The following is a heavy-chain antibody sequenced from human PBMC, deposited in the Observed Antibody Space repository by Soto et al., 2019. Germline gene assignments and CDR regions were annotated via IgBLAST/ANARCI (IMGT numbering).Heavy chain of an antibody. V-gene: IGHV1-3*01. CDR1: GYTFTSYA. CDR2: INAGNGNT. Sequence: ASVKVSCKASGYTFTSYAMHWVRQAPGQRLEWMGWINAGNGNTKYSQKFQGRVTITRDTSASTAYMELSSLRSEDTAVYYCASGYCSGAACRGYYFDSWDQGPLVTVSS. J-gene: IGHJ4*02. D-gene: IGHD2-15*01. CDR3: ASGYCSGAACRGYYFDS.